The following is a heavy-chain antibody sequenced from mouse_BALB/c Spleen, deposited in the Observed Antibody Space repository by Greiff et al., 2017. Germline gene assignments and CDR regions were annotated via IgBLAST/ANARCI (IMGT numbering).Heavy chain of an antibody. Sequence: VQLKQSGAELVKPGASVKLSCTASGFNIKDTYMHWVKQRPEQGLEWIGRIDPANGNTKYDPKFQGKATITADTSSNTAYLQLSSLTSEDTAVYYCARGNSLYYYAMDYWGQGTSVTVSS. CDR1: GFNIKDTY. CDR2: IDPANGNT. V-gene: IGHV14-3*02. CDR3: ARGNSLYYYAMDY. D-gene: IGHD2-1*01. J-gene: IGHJ4*01.